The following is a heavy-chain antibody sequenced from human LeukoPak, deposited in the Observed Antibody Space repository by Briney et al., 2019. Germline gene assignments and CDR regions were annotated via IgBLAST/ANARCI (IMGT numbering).Heavy chain of an antibody. CDR3: AKDRDSSSWYGGGAFDI. V-gene: IGHV3-30*02. CDR2: IWYGGSNK. Sequence: GGSLRLSCAASGFTFSSYGMHWVRQAPGKGLEWVAVIWYGGSNKYYADSVKGRFTISRDNSKNTLYLQMNSLRAEDTAVYYCAKDRDSSSWYGGGAFDIWGQGTMVTVSS. J-gene: IGHJ3*02. D-gene: IGHD6-13*01. CDR1: GFTFSSYG.